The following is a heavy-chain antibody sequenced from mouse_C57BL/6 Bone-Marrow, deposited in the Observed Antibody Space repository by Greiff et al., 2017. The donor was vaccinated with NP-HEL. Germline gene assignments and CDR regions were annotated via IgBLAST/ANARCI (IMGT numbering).Heavy chain of an antibody. CDR3: AIYYDYSSFAY. J-gene: IGHJ3*01. CDR2: IYPGSGNT. Sequence: QVQLQQSGAELVRPGASVKLSCKASGYTFPDYYINWVNQRPGQGLEWIPRIYPGSGNTYYNEKFKGKATLTAEKSSSTAYMQLGSLTSEDSAVYFCAIYYDYSSFAYWGQGTLVTVSA. V-gene: IGHV1-76*01. CDR1: GYTFPDYY. D-gene: IGHD2-4*01.